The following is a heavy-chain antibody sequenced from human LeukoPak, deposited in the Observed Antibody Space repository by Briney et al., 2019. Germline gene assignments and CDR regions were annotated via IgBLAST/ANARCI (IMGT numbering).Heavy chain of an antibody. CDR1: GYTFTTYW. CDR3: ARVRFIPHHDAFDI. Sequence: GESLKISCQGSGYTFTTYWIGWVRQMPGKGLEWMGIIFPGDSDTKYSLSFQGQVTISADKSISTAYLQWSSLKASDTAMYYCARVRFIPHHDAFDIWGQGTMVTVSS. CDR2: IFPGDSDT. V-gene: IGHV5-51*01. D-gene: IGHD2-21*01. J-gene: IGHJ3*02.